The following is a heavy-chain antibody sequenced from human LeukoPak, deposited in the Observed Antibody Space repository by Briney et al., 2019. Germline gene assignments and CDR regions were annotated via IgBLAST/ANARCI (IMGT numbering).Heavy chain of an antibody. CDR3: ARGTMVRGVITPYYGMDV. Sequence: GGSLRLSCAASGFTFSSYSMNWVRQTPGQGLEWVSSISSSSSYIYYAHSVKGRFTISPDNAKNSLYLQMNSLRAEDTAVYDCARGTMVRGVITPYYGMDVWGQGTTVTVSS. CDR2: ISSSSSYI. CDR1: GFTFSSYS. V-gene: IGHV3-21*01. D-gene: IGHD3-10*01. J-gene: IGHJ6*02.